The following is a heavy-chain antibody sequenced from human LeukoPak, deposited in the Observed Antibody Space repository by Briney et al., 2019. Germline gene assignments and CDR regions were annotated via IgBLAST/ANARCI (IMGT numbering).Heavy chain of an antibody. J-gene: IGHJ4*02. V-gene: IGHV1-18*01. CDR3: ARWCYLHHTFDY. CDR2: INAYNGNT. CDR1: GYPFTTYA. Sequence: GASVKVSCKASGYPFTTYAISWVRQAPGRGLEWMGWINAYNGNTNYAQKLPGRVTMTTDTSTSTAYLQLRSLRSDDTAVYYCARWCYLHHTFDYSGEGTPVTPSS. D-gene: IGHD4/OR15-4a*01.